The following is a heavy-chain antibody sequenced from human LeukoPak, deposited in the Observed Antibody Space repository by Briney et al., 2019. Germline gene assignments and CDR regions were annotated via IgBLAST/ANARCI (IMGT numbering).Heavy chain of an antibody. CDR3: ARDPYLDIVVVPAAIYYGMDV. V-gene: IGHV4-34*01. CDR1: GGSFSGYY. Sequence: SETLSLTCAVYGGSFSGYYWSWIRQPPGKGLEWIGEINHSGSTNYNPSLKSRVTISVGTSKNQFSLKLSSVTAADTAVYYCARDPYLDIVVVPAAIYYGMDVWGQGTTVTVSS. CDR2: INHSGST. J-gene: IGHJ6*02. D-gene: IGHD2-2*03.